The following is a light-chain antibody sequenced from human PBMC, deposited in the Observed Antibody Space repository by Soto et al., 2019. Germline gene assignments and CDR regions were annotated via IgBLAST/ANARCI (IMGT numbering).Light chain of an antibody. CDR2: DAS. Sequence: EIVLTQSPATLSLSPGERATLSCRPSQSVSSYLAWYQQKPGQAPRLLIYDASNRATGIPARFSGSGSGTDFTLTISSLEPEDFAVYYCQQRSNWLTFGGGTKVEIK. CDR3: QQRSNWLT. V-gene: IGKV3-11*01. CDR1: QSVSSY. J-gene: IGKJ4*01.